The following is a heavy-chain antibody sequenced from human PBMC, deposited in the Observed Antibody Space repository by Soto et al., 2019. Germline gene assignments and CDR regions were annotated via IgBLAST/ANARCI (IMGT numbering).Heavy chain of an antibody. J-gene: IGHJ4*02. CDR3: AKALGRGGADF. CDR1: GFTFSSYA. Sequence: EVQLLESGGGLVQPGGSLRLSCAASGFTFSSYAMSWVRQAPGKGLEWVAGISGSGGSTYYADSVKGRFTISRDNSKNSVYLQVDRLRAEDKAVYYCAKALGRGGADFWGQGTLVTVSS. CDR2: ISGSGGST. V-gene: IGHV3-23*01. D-gene: IGHD3-10*01.